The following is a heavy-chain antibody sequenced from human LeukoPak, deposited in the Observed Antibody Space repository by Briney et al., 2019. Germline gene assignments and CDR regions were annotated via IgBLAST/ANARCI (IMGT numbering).Heavy chain of an antibody. CDR2: INPNSGGT. CDR3: ASGSYDLYYFDY. Sequence: ASVKVSCKASGCTFTGYYMHWVRQAPGQGLEWMGWINPNSGGTNYAQKFQGRVTMTRNTSISTAYMELSRLRSDDTAVYYCASGSYDLYYFDYWGQGTLVTVSS. D-gene: IGHD1-26*01. V-gene: IGHV1-2*02. CDR1: GCTFTGYY. J-gene: IGHJ4*02.